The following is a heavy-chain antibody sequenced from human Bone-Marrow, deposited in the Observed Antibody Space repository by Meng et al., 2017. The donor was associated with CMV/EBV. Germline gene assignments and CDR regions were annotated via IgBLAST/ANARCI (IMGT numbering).Heavy chain of an antibody. CDR2: ISAYNGNT. J-gene: IGHJ5*02. D-gene: IGHD1-26*01. CDR3: ARVIGWELLLIGSGWFDP. CDR1: GYTFTSYG. V-gene: IGHV1-18*01. Sequence: ASVKVSCKASGYTFTSYGISWVRQAPGQGLEWMGWISAYNGNTNYAQKLQGRVTMTTDTSTSTAYMELRSLRSDDTAVYYCARVIGWELLLIGSGWFDPWGQGNRVNGAS.